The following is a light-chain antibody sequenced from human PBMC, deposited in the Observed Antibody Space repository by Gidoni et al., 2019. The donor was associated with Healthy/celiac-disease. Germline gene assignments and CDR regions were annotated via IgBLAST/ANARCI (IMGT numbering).Light chain of an antibody. CDR3: QQYDNPPFT. J-gene: IGKJ3*01. CDR1: QDISNY. V-gene: IGKV1-33*01. CDR2: DAS. Sequence: DIHMTPSPSSLSASVGDRVTITCQASQDISNYLNWYQQKPGKAPKLLIYDASNLETGVPSRFSGSGSGTDFTFTISSLQPEDIATYYCQQYDNPPFTFXPXTKVDIK.